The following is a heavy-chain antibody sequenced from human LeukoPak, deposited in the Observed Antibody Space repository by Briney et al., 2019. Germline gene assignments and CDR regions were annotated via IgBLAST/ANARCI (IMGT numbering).Heavy chain of an antibody. Sequence: SETLSLTCTVSGVSISGYYWSWIRQPPGKGLEWIGYIYYSGSTNYNPSLKSRVTISVDTSKNQFSLKLTSVTAADTAVYYCARRYSGSHFDYWGQGTLVTVSS. CDR1: GVSISGYY. CDR3: ARRYSGSHFDY. V-gene: IGHV4-59*08. J-gene: IGHJ4*02. CDR2: IYYSGST. D-gene: IGHD1-26*01.